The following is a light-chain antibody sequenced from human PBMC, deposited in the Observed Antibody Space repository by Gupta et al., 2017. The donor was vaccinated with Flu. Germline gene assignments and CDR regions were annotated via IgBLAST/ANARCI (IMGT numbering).Light chain of an antibody. V-gene: IGLV2-14*01. J-gene: IGLJ1*01. CDR3: SSYTSSSTFYV. CDR2: DVS. Sequence: SALTQPASVSGSVGQSITISRTGTSSDVGGSNYVSWYQQHPGKAPKLMIYDVSNRPSGVSSRFSGSKSGNTASLTISGLQAEDETDYYCSSYTSSSTFYVFGTGTKVTVL. CDR1: SSDVGGSNY.